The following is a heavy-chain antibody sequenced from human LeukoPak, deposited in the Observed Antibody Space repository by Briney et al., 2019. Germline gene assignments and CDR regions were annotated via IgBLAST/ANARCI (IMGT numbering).Heavy chain of an antibody. CDR1: GFTFSSYG. CDR3: AKGTFMIFGVVIL. D-gene: IGHD3-3*01. Sequence: PGRSLRLSCAASGFTFSSYGMHWVRQAPGKGLEWVAVISYDGSNKYYADSVKGRFTISRDNSKNTLYLQMNSLRAEDTAVYYCAKGTFMIFGVVILWGQGTLVTVSS. CDR2: ISYDGSNK. J-gene: IGHJ4*02. V-gene: IGHV3-30*18.